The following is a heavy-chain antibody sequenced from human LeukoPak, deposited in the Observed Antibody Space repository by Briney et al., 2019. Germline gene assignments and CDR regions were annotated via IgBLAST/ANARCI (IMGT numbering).Heavy chain of an antibody. CDR2: ISGNSGSI. V-gene: IGHV3-9*01. CDR1: GFTFDDYA. D-gene: IGHD3-10*01. J-gene: IGHJ4*02. Sequence: GGSLRLSCAASGFTFDDYAMHWVRQAPGKGRGWGSGISGNSGSIGYADSVKGRFTISRDNAKNSLYLQMNRLRAEDTALYYCAKDIRRSYYGSGSYWSGFDYWGQGTLVTVSS. CDR3: AKDIRRSYYGSGSYWSGFDY.